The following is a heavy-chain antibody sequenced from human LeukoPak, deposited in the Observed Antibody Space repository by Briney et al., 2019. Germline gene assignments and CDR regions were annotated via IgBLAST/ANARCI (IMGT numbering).Heavy chain of an antibody. CDR1: GGTFSSYA. J-gene: IGHJ5*02. V-gene: IGHV1-69*13. CDR3: ARPRPPHNWFDP. Sequence: SVKVSCKASGGTFSSYAISWVRQAPGQGLEWMGGIIPIFGTANYAQKFQGRVTITADESTSTAYMELSSLRSEDTAVYYCARPRPPHNWFDPWGQGTLVTVSS. CDR2: IIPIFGTA. D-gene: IGHD1-14*01.